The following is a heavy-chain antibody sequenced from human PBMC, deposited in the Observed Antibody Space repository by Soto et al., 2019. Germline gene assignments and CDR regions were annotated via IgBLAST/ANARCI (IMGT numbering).Heavy chain of an antibody. CDR1: GGTFSSYT. J-gene: IGHJ5*02. CDR3: ARGGTRLAAAGKRNWFDP. CDR2: IIPILGIA. D-gene: IGHD6-13*01. V-gene: IGHV1-69*02. Sequence: QVQLVQSGAEVKKPGSSVKVSCKASGGTFSSYTISWVRQAPGQGLEWMGRIIPILGIANYAQKFQGRVTITADKSTGTAYRDQSSLRSEDTAVYYCARGGTRLAAAGKRNWFDPWGQGTLVTVAS.